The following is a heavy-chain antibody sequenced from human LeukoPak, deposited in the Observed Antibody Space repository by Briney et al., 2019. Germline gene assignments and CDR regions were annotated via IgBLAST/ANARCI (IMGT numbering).Heavy chain of an antibody. D-gene: IGHD4-17*01. CDR3: AGLTVTTRMDV. V-gene: IGHV3-74*01. J-gene: IGHJ6*02. Sequence: GGSLRLSCAASGFTFRSYWMHWVRQAPGKGLVWVSRISSDGSSTTYADFVKGRFTISRDNAKNTLYLQMNSLRAEDTAVYYCAGLTVTTRMDVWGQGTTVTVSS. CDR1: GFTFRSYW. CDR2: ISSDGSST.